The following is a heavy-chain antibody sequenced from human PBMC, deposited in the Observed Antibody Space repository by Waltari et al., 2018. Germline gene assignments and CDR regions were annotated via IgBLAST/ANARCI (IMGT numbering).Heavy chain of an antibody. Sequence: EVQLVESGGGLVRPGGSLRLSCAASGFTFSTYSMNWVRQAPGKGRDGVESISTSSDYIYYADSVKGRFTISRDNAKNSLYLQMNSLRAEDTAVYYCARDSSDFDYWGQGTLVTVSS. V-gene: IGHV3-21*01. D-gene: IGHD6-19*01. CDR3: ARDSSDFDY. J-gene: IGHJ4*02. CDR1: GFTFSTYS. CDR2: ISTSSDYI.